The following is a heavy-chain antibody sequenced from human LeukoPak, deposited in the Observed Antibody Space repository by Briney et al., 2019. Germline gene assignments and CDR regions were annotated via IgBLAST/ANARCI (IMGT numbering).Heavy chain of an antibody. D-gene: IGHD3-22*01. CDR2: IYYSGST. CDR3: DGYYYDSSGYRIDY. J-gene: IGHJ4*02. Sequence: SETLSLTCTVSGGSISSYYWSWIRQPPGKGLEWIGYIYYSGSTNYNPSLKSRVTISVDTSKNQFSLKLSSVTAADTAVYYCDGYYYDSSGYRIDYWGQGTLVTVSS. V-gene: IGHV4-59*08. CDR1: GGSISSYY.